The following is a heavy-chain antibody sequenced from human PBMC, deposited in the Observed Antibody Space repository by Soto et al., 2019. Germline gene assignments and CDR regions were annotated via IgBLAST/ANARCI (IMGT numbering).Heavy chain of an antibody. CDR2: VYPGDSDT. Sequence: PGESLKISCKGYGYTSTSYWIGWVRQMPGKGLEWMGIVYPGDSDTRYSPSFQGQVTISADKSINTAYLQWSSLNTSDTAIYYCARLGRDFWNPYKTINWFDSWGQGTLVTVSS. CDR3: ARLGRDFWNPYKTINWFDS. D-gene: IGHD3-3*01. V-gene: IGHV5-51*01. J-gene: IGHJ5*01. CDR1: GYTSTSYW.